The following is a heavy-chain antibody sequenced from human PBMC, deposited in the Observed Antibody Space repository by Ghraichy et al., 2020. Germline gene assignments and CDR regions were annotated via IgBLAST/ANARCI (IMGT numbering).Heavy chain of an antibody. J-gene: IGHJ5*02. CDR2: IYYTGST. CDR1: GGSISSSY. Sequence: SETLSLTCTVSGGSISSSYWSWIRQPPGKGLEWIGYIYYTGSTNYNPSLKSRVTNSVDTSKNQFFLNLRSVTAADTAVYYCTRIEGGIAAAGTWFAPWGQGTLVTVSS. CDR3: TRIEGGIAAAGTWFAP. D-gene: IGHD6-13*01. V-gene: IGHV4-59*01.